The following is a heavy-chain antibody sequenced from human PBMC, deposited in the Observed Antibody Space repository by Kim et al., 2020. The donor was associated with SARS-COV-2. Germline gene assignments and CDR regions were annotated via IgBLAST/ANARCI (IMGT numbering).Heavy chain of an antibody. D-gene: IGHD3-10*01. CDR1: GGSISSGSYY. Sequence: SETLSLTCTVSGGSISSGSYYWSWIRQPAGKGLEWIGRIYTSGSTNYNPSLKSRVTISVDTSKNQFSLKLSSVTAADTAVYYCAREMYYYGSGNSNGMDVWGQGTTVTVSS. CDR3: AREMYYYGSGNSNGMDV. V-gene: IGHV4-61*02. CDR2: IYTSGST. J-gene: IGHJ6*02.